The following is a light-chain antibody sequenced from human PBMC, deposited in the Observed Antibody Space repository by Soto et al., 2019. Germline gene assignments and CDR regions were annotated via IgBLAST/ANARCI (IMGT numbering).Light chain of an antibody. Sequence: DIQMTQSPSTLCASVGDRVTITCRASQRVTTWLAWYQQRPGKAPKLLIHDASTLHSGVPSRFSGSGSGTEFTLTISSLQPDDFATYYCLQYNDYWTFGQGTMV. CDR2: DAS. CDR3: LQYNDYWT. J-gene: IGKJ1*01. V-gene: IGKV1-5*01. CDR1: QRVTTW.